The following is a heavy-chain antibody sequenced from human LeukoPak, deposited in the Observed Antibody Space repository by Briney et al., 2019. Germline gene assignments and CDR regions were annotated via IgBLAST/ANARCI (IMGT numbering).Heavy chain of an antibody. CDR3: ARVGGYCSSTSCHYGMDV. D-gene: IGHD2-2*01. CDR2: INWNGGST. J-gene: IGHJ6*02. V-gene: IGHV3-20*04. Sequence: PGGSLRLSCAASGFTFSSYSMNWVRQAPGKGLEWVSGINWNGGSTGYADSVKGRFTISRDNAKNSLYLQMNSLRAEDTALYYCARVGGYCSSTSCHYGMDVWGQGTTVTVSS. CDR1: GFTFSSYS.